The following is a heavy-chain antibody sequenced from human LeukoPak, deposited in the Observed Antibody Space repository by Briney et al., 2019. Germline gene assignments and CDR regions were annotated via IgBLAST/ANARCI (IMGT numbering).Heavy chain of an antibody. V-gene: IGHV1-18*04. J-gene: IGHJ6*02. D-gene: IGHD6-13*01. CDR2: ISAYNGNT. Sequence: ASVKVSCKASGYTFTSYYMHWVRQAPGQGLEWMGWISAYNGNTNYAQKLQGRVTMTTDTSTSTAYMELRSLRSDDTAVYYCASSYSSSWYAPRYYYYGMDVWGQGTTVTVSS. CDR3: ASSYSSSWYAPRYYYYGMDV. CDR1: GYTFTSYY.